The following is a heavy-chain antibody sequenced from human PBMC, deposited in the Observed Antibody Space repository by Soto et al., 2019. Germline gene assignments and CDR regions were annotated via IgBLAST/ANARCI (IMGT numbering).Heavy chain of an antibody. J-gene: IGHJ6*02. CDR2: INPNSGGT. CDR1: GYTFTGYY. V-gene: IGHV1-2*04. Sequence: GASVKVSCKASGYTFTGYYMHWVRQAPGQGLEWMGWINPNSGGTNYAQKFQGWVTMTRDTSISTAYMELSRLRSDDTAVYYCARGEAAAGTHVYCYYYGMDVWGQGTTVTVSS. CDR3: ARGEAAAGTHVYCYYYGMDV. D-gene: IGHD6-13*01.